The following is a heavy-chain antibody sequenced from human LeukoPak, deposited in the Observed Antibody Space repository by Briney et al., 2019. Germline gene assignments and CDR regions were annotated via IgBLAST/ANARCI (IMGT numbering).Heavy chain of an antibody. V-gene: IGHV4-34*01. CDR3: ARDRVVPAAIISGMDV. CDR2: INHSGST. Sequence: KPSETLSLTCAVYGGSFSGYYWSWIRQPPGKGLEWIGEINHSGSTNYNPSLKSRVTISVDTFKNQFSLKLSSVTAADTAVYYCARDRVVPAAIISGMDVWGQGTTVTVSS. J-gene: IGHJ6*02. D-gene: IGHD2-2*02. CDR1: GGSFSGYY.